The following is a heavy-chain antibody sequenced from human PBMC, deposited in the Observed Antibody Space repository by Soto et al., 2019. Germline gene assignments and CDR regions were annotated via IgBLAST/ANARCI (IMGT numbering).Heavy chain of an antibody. CDR3: ARPSPYDFWSGYWDGNWFDP. V-gene: IGHV4-39*01. CDR1: GDSISSSDYY. D-gene: IGHD3-3*01. CDR2: IYNSEST. J-gene: IGHJ5*02. Sequence: QLQLQESGPGLVKPSETLSLICTVSGDSISSSDYYWGWIRQPPGKGLEWIGSIYNSESTYYNPSLKSRVTISVDKSKNQFSLKLSSVTAADTAVYYCARPSPYDFWSGYWDGNWFDPWGQGTLVTVSS.